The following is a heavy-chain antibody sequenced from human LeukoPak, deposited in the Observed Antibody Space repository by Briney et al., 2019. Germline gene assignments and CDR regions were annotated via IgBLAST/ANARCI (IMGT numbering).Heavy chain of an antibody. CDR1: GGSISSGDYY. Sequence: PAETLSLTCTVSGGSISSGDYYWGWIRQPPGKGLEWSGYIYYSGSTYSNTSLKSRATISVDTSKNQFSLNLSSVTAADTAVYYCARDEPPYCSSTSCSGFDPWGQGTLVTVSS. CDR3: ARDEPPYCSSTSCSGFDP. V-gene: IGHV4-30-4*01. J-gene: IGHJ5*02. CDR2: IYYSGST. D-gene: IGHD2-2*01.